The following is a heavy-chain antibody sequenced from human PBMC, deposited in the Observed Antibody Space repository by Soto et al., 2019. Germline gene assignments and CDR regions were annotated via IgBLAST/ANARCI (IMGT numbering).Heavy chain of an antibody. V-gene: IGHV1-46*01. CDR3: ARAHAYYDFCFGYYPSRTIPEIPQHFDY. D-gene: IGHD3-3*01. J-gene: IGHJ4*02. CDR2: XXPXRSII. CDR1: GYTFTXYY. Sequence: KVSCKASGYTFTXYYMHWVRRAPGQGLEWMGXXXPXRSIIIYAQKIQGRDTMTRDTTTSTDYMELRSLRSDDTAVYYCARAHAYYDFCFGYYPSRTIPEIPQHFDYWGQGTLVTVSS.